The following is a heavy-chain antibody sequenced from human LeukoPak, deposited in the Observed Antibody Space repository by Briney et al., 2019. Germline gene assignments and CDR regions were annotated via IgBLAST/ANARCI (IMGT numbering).Heavy chain of an antibody. J-gene: IGHJ4*02. V-gene: IGHV4-59*01. D-gene: IGHD3-16*01. Sequence: SETLSLTCTVSGGSISSYYWSWIRQPPGKGLEWIGYIYYTGSTNYNPSLKSRVTMSVDTSKNQFSLKLNSVTAADTAVYYCARDLNFGVFDFWGPGSLVTVSS. CDR1: GGSISSYY. CDR3: ARDLNFGVFDF. CDR2: IYYTGST.